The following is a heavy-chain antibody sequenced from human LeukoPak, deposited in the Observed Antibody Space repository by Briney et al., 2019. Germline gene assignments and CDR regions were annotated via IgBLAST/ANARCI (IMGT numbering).Heavy chain of an antibody. CDR3: ARGMYYYDSSGTHDNYYYGMDV. Sequence: SVKVSCKASGGTFSSYAISWVRQAPGQGLEWMGGIIPIFGTANYAQKFQGRVTITADESTSTVYMELSSLRSEDTAVYYCARGMYYYDSSGTHDNYYYGMDVWGQGTTVTVSS. J-gene: IGHJ6*02. D-gene: IGHD3-22*01. CDR1: GGTFSSYA. CDR2: IIPIFGTA. V-gene: IGHV1-69*01.